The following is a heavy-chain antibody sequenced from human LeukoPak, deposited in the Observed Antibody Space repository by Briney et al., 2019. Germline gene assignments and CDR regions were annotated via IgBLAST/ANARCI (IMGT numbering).Heavy chain of an antibody. Sequence: GASVKVSCKASGYTFTTFSINGVRQAPGQGLEWMGIINPGVGSTNYAQKFQGRVTMTRDTSTSTVYMELSSLRSEDTAVYFCARDLISGDWTWDIWGQGTMVTVSS. D-gene: IGHD2-21*02. CDR3: ARDLISGDWTWDI. V-gene: IGHV1-46*01. CDR1: GYTFTTFS. CDR2: INPGVGST. J-gene: IGHJ3*02.